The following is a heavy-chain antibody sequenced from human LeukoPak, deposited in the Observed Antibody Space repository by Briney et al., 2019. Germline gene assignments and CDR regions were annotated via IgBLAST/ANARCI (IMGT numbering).Heavy chain of an antibody. CDR3: ASRSGFTSVFPFDY. CDR2: IIPIFGTA. Sequence: SVKVSCKASGGTFSSYAISWVRQAPGQGLEWMGRIIPIFGTANYAQKFQGRVTITTDESTSTAYMELSRLRSEDTAVYYCASRSGFTSVFPFDYWGQGTLVTVSS. D-gene: IGHD3-10*01. J-gene: IGHJ4*02. V-gene: IGHV1-69*05. CDR1: GGTFSSYA.